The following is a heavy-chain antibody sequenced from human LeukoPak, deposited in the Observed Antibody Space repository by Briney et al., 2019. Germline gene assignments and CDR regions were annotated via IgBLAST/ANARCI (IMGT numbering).Heavy chain of an antibody. CDR1: GFTFTDTY. V-gene: IGHV3-11*04. J-gene: IGHJ4*02. CDR2: ISPSGTDI. D-gene: IGHD6-19*01. CDR3: ARGGENSGFDY. Sequence: GGSLRLSCAVSGFTFTDTYMTWIRQAPGKGLESLSYISPSGTDISYADSVKGRFTISRDNAKNSLYLQMNSLRAEDTALYYCARGGENSGFDYWGQGTLVIVSS.